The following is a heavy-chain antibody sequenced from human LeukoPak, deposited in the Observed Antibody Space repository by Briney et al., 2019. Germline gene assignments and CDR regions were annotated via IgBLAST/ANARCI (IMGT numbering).Heavy chain of an antibody. CDR1: GGTFSSYA. Sequence: SVKVSCKASGGTFSSYAISWVRQAPGQGLEWMGGIIPIFGAANYAQKFQGRVTITADKSTSTAYMELSSLRSEDTAVYYCASVKHYYGSGMNNWFDPWGQGTLVTVSS. J-gene: IGHJ5*02. D-gene: IGHD3-10*01. CDR2: IIPIFGAA. V-gene: IGHV1-69*06. CDR3: ASVKHYYGSGMNNWFDP.